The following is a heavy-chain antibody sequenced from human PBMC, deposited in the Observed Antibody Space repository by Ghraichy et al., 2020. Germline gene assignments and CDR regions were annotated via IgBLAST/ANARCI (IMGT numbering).Heavy chain of an antibody. V-gene: IGHV4-34*01. CDR3: ARQPGRPYSSSPRPRYYYGMDV. CDR1: GGSFSGYY. Sequence: SETLSLTCAVYGGSFSGYYWSWIRQPPGKGLEWIGEINHSGSTNYNPSLKSRVTISVDTSKNQFSLKLSSVTAADTAVYYCARQPGRPYSSSPRPRYYYGMDVWGQGTTVTVSS. J-gene: IGHJ6*02. CDR2: INHSGST. D-gene: IGHD6-6*01.